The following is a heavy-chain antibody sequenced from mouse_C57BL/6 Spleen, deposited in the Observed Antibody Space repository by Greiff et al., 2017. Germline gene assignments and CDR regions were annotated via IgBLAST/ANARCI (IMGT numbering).Heavy chain of an antibody. CDR1: GYTFTSYW. J-gene: IGHJ4*01. V-gene: IGHV1-69*01. CDR2: IDPSDSYT. Sequence: QVQLQQPGAELVMPGASVKLSCKASGYTFTSYWMHWVKQRPGQGLEWIGEIDPSDSYTNYNQKFKGKSTLTVDKSSSTAYMPLSSLTSEDSAVYYCARSSRGGAMDYWGQGTSVTVSS. CDR3: ARSSRGGAMDY.